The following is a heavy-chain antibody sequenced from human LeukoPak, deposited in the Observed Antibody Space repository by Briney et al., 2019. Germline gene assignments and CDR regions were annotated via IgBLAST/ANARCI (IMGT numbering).Heavy chain of an antibody. CDR2: IYYSGST. Sequence: SETLSLTCTVSGGSISSYYWSWIRQPPGKGLEWIGYIYYSGSTNCNPSLKSRVTISVDTSENQFSLKLSSVTAADTAVYYCATVIGGFDYWGQGTLVTVSS. D-gene: IGHD2/OR15-2a*01. V-gene: IGHV4-59*01. CDR3: ATVIGGFDY. CDR1: GGSISSYY. J-gene: IGHJ4*02.